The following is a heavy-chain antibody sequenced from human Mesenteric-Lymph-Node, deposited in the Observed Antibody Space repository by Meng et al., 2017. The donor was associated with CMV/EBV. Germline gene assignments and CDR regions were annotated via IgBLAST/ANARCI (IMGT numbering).Heavy chain of an antibody. J-gene: IGHJ5*02. CDR3: ASNSSSGGWFDP. CDR1: GGSISGYY. CDR2: IYYTGST. D-gene: IGHD6-6*01. V-gene: IGHV4-59*01. Sequence: SETLSLTCTVSGGSISGYYWSWIRQSPGKGLEWIGYIYYTGSTNYNPSLKSPVTMSVDTSKNQFSLKLNSVTAADTAVYYCASNSSSGGWFDPWGLGTLVTVSS.